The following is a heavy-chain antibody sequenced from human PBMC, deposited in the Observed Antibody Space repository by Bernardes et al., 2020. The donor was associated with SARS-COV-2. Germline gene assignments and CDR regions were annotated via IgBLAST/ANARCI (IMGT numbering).Heavy chain of an antibody. CDR3: ARRYDRGWQPLDY. CDR1: GFTFGAYP. Sequence: VGSLILSCAVSGFTFGAYPMTWVRQAPGKGLEWVSAISESADSTWYADSVKGRFTISRDNSKNTLYLQMSGLRAEDTAVYFCARRYDRGWQPLDYWGQGTLVTVSS. D-gene: IGHD6-19*01. V-gene: IGHV3-23*01. J-gene: IGHJ4*02. CDR2: ISESADST.